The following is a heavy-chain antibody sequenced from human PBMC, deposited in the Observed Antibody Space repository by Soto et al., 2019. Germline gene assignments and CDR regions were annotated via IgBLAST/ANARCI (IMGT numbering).Heavy chain of an antibody. CDR1: GYTFTSYG. CDR3: ARVGSAGDYLYYYGMDV. D-gene: IGHD4-17*01. Sequence: ASVKVSCKASGYTFTSYGISWVRQAPGQGLEWMGWISAYNGNTNYAQKLQGRVTMTTDTSTSTAYMEPRSLRSDDTAVYYCARVGSAGDYLYYYGMDVWGQGTTVTVSS. J-gene: IGHJ6*02. V-gene: IGHV1-18*04. CDR2: ISAYNGNT.